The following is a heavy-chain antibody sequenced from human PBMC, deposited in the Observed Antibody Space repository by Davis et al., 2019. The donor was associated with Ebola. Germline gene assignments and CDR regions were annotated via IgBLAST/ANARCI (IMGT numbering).Heavy chain of an antibody. CDR2: IYHSGST. CDR1: GGPISSSNW. Sequence: MPSETLSLTCAVSGGPISSSNWWIWVRQPPGKRLEWIGEIYHSGSTNYNPSLKSRVTISIDTSKNQFSLKLSSVTAADTAVYFCARGRRTLKRLAYGYDYYGMDVWGQGTTVTVSS. V-gene: IGHV4-4*02. D-gene: IGHD1-1*01. J-gene: IGHJ6*02. CDR3: ARGRRTLKRLAYGYDYYGMDV.